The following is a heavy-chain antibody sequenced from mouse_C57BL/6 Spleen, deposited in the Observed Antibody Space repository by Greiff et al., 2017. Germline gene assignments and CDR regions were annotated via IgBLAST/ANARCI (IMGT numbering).Heavy chain of an antibody. D-gene: IGHD2-1*01. CDR2: ISSGSSTI. J-gene: IGHJ1*03. CDR3: ARPHYGNYVWYFDV. Sequence: EVKLVESGGGLVKPGGSLKLSCAASGFTFSDYGMHWVRQAPEKGLEWVACISSGSSTIYYADTVKGRFTISRDNAKNTLFLQMTSLRSEDTAMYYCARPHYGNYVWYFDVWGTGTTVTVSS. V-gene: IGHV5-17*01. CDR1: GFTFSDYG.